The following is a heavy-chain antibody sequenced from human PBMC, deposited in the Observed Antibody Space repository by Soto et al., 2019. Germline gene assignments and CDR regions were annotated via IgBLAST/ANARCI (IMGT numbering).Heavy chain of an antibody. CDR1: GGSISHYY. Sequence: SETLSLTCCVSGGSISHYYWSWIRQSPGKGLEWIGYAYYSGSTDYNPSLKSRVTMAVDTSKNQVSLKLNSVTTADTAVYYCARDRSTYGGGGTGEVKENWSDPRGPGTLVTVSS. CDR2: AYYSGST. J-gene: IGHJ5*02. CDR3: ARDRSTYGGGGTGEVKENWSDP. V-gene: IGHV4-59*01. D-gene: IGHD2-8*01.